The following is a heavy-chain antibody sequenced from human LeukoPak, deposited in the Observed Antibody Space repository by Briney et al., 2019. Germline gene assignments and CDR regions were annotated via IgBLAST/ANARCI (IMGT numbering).Heavy chain of an antibody. J-gene: IGHJ6*02. V-gene: IGHV3-23*01. CDR1: GFTFSSYA. CDR3: AKDLSGSSGWYYYYGMDV. CDR2: ISDGGGST. D-gene: IGHD6-19*01. Sequence: GGSLRLSCAASGFTFSSYAMSWVRQAPGKGLEWVSAISDGGGSTYYADSVKGRFTISRDNSKNTLYLQMNSLRAEDTAVYYCAKDLSGSSGWYYYYGMDVWGQGTTVTVSS.